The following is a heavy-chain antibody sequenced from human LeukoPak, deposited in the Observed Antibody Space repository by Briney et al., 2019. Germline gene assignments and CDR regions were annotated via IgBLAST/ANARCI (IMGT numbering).Heavy chain of an antibody. CDR2: ISFTVIT. D-gene: IGHD3-10*01. J-gene: IGHJ4*02. V-gene: IGHV4-39*01. CDR3: ARHPHDEAEGGGALDY. Sequence: SEAPSLSCTVSLGSISGPNYYSGSIRQPPRNWLESIGSISFTVITYYNPSLKSRVAISVDTSTNQFSLKLHSVARQDRAGYYCARHPHDEAEGGGALDYWGQGTLVTVSS. CDR1: LGSISGPNYY.